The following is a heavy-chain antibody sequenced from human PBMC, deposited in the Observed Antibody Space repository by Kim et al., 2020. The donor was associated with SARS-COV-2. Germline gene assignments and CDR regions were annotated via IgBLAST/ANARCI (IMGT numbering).Heavy chain of an antibody. V-gene: IGHV3-66*01. CDR2: IYSGGST. Sequence: GGSLRLSCAASGFTVSSNYMSWVRQAPGKGLEWVSVIYSGGSTYYADSVKGRFTISRDNSKNTLYLQMNSLRAEDTAVYYCARAAVADLEGGFDYWGQGTLVTVSS. D-gene: IGHD6-19*01. J-gene: IGHJ4*02. CDR1: GFTVSSNY. CDR3: ARAAVADLEGGFDY.